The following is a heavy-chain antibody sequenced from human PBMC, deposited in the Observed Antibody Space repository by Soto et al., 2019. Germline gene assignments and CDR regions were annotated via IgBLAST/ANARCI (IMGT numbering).Heavy chain of an antibody. CDR2: TYSNGYT. D-gene: IGHD3-10*01. V-gene: IGHV4-31*03. CDR3: ARQAFPGDSAFDI. CDR1: GDSISSGGYY. J-gene: IGHJ3*02. Sequence: SETLSLTCTVSGDSISSGGYYWSWIRQLPAKGLEWIGYTYSNGYTYYSPSLESRVTISLDTSNNQFSLKLTSVTAAHTAVYYCARQAFPGDSAFDIWGQGTMVTVSS.